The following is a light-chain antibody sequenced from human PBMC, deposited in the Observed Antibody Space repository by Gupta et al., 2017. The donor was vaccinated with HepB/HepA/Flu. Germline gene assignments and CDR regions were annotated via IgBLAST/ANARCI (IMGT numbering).Light chain of an antibody. J-gene: IGLJ3*02. CDR1: SSDVGGYNY. CDR2: DVS. V-gene: IGLV2-14*01. CDR3: SSDTSSSTWV. Sequence: QSALTQPASVSGSPGQSITISCTGTSSDVGGYNYVSWYQQHPGKAPNLMIYDVSKRPAGVSTRFSGSKSGNTASLTISGRQAEDAADYYCSSDTSSSTWVFGGGIKLTVL.